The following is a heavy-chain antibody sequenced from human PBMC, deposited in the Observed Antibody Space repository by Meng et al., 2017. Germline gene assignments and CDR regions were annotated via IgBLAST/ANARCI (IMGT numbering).Heavy chain of an antibody. J-gene: IGHJ5*02. CDR3: ARDLIIEDYDSSGRLT. CDR2: IYSGGST. Sequence: GGSLRLSCAASGFTVSSNYMSWVRQAPGKGLEWVSVIYSGGSTYYADSVKGRFTISRHNSKNTLYLQMNSLRAEDTAVYYCARDLIIEDYDSSGRLTWGQGTLVTVAS. D-gene: IGHD3-22*01. V-gene: IGHV3-53*04. CDR1: GFTVSSNY.